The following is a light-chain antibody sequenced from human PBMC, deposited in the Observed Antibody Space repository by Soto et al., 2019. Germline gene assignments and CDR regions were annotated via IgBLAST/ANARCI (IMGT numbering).Light chain of an antibody. J-gene: IGKJ5*01. Sequence: EIVMTQSPATLSASPGERATLSCRASQNVSSNLAWYQQKPGQAPRLLIYGASTRATGIPARFSGSGSGTECTLTINNLQSEDFAVYYCQQYNNWPSTFGQGTRLEIK. CDR3: QQYNNWPST. CDR2: GAS. V-gene: IGKV3-15*01. CDR1: QNVSSN.